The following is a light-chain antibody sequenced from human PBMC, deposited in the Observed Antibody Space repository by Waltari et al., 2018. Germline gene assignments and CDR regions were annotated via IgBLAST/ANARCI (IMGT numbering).Light chain of an antibody. CDR3: QHYDGSVVT. V-gene: IGKV3-20*01. Sequence: DIVLTQSPGTLSLSPGDRATLSCRASQSVTSIAFTWYQQRPGQAPRLLIYGTSSRATDIPDRFSGSGSGTDFTLTISRLEPEDFAVYVCQHYDGSVVTFGGGTKVEI. CDR2: GTS. CDR1: QSVTSIA. J-gene: IGKJ4*01.